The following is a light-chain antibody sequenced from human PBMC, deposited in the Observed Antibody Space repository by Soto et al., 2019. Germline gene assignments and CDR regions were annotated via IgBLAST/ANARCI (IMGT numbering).Light chain of an antibody. V-gene: IGLV2-14*01. Sequence: QSALTQPASVSGSPGQSITISCTETSSDVGGYNYVSWYQQHPGKAPKLMIYDVSNRPSGVSPRFSGSKSGNTASLTISGLQAEDVADYYCSSYPSSSTVFGGGTQLTVL. CDR2: DVS. J-gene: IGLJ2*01. CDR1: SSDVGGYNY. CDR3: SSYPSSSTV.